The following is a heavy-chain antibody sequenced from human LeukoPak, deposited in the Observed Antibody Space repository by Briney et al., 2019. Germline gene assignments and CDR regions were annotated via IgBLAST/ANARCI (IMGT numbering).Heavy chain of an antibody. CDR3: ASGGVAAAGTDAFDI. CDR2: IYPGDSDT. Sequence: GESLKISCKGSGYSFTSYWIGWVRQMPGKGLEWMGIIYPGDSDTRYSPSFQGQVTISADKSISTAYLQWSSLKASDTAMYYCASGGVAAAGTDAFDIWGQGTMVTVSS. V-gene: IGHV5-51*01. D-gene: IGHD6-13*01. J-gene: IGHJ3*02. CDR1: GYSFTSYW.